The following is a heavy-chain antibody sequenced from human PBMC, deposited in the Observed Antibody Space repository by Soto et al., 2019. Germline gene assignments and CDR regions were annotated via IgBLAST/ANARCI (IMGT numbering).Heavy chain of an antibody. V-gene: IGHV4-31*03. D-gene: IGHD3-3*01. CDR2: IRYSGST. CDR1: GGSITSGSYY. Sequence: QVQLQESGPGLVKPSQTLSLTCTVSGGSITSGSYYWSWIRQPQGTGLEWIGHIRYSGSTFYNPSLKRRLTISLATSKNQFFLRLSFVPAADTAVYYCARGLDRDDVWSGYFGEGLARPYGMDVWGQG. CDR3: ARGLDRDDVWSGYFGEGLARPYGMDV. J-gene: IGHJ6*02.